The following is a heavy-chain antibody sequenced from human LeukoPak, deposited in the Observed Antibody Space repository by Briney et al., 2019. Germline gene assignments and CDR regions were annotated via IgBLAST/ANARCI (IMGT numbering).Heavy chain of an antibody. D-gene: IGHD2-2*01. Sequence: PSETLSLTCTVSGGSISSSSYYWGWIRQPPGKGLEWIGSIYYSGSTYYNPSLKSRVTISVDTSKNQFSLKLSSVTAADTAVYYCARFVVPAAMAGHWFDPWGQGTLVTVSS. V-gene: IGHV4-39*01. CDR1: GGSISSSSYY. CDR2: IYYSGST. J-gene: IGHJ5*02. CDR3: ARFVVPAAMAGHWFDP.